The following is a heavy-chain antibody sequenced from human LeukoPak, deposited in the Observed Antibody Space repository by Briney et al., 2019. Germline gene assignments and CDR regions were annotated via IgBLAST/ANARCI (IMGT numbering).Heavy chain of an antibody. CDR3: ARDKGY. J-gene: IGHJ4*02. CDR2: IYQSGST. CDR1: GGSISRSGYY. V-gene: IGHV4-39*07. Sequence: PSETLSLTCTVSGGSISRSGYYWGWIRQPPGKGLEWIGSIYQSGSTYYNPSLKSRVIISLDTSKNQFSLRLSSMTAADTAVYYCARDKGYWGQGTLVTVSS.